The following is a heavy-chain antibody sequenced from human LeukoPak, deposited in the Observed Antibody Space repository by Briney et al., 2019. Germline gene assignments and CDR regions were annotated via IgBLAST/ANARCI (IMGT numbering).Heavy chain of an antibody. Sequence: GGSLRLSCAASGFTFSSYAMSWVRQAPGKGLEWVSAISGSGGSTYYADSVKGRFTISRDNPKNTLYLQMNSLRPEDTAVYYCAKDSKRWKTYYYEAGSYYFDYWGQGTRVTVSS. CDR3: AKDSKRWKTYYYEAGSYYFDY. V-gene: IGHV3-23*01. D-gene: IGHD3-10*01. CDR1: GFTFSSYA. J-gene: IGHJ4*02. CDR2: ISGSGGST.